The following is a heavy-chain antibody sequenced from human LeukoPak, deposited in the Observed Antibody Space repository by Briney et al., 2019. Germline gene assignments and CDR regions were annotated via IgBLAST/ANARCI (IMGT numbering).Heavy chain of an antibody. CDR1: GGSISSYY. CDR2: IYTSGST. Sequence: SETLPLTCTVSGGSISSYYWSWIRQPPGKGLEWIGYIYTSGSTNYNPSLKSRVTISVDTSKNQFSLKLSSVTAADTAVYYCARGSGLAKKTRSYYFDYWGQGTLVTVSS. J-gene: IGHJ4*02. V-gene: IGHV4-4*09. D-gene: IGHD1-7*01. CDR3: ARGSGLAKKTRSYYFDY.